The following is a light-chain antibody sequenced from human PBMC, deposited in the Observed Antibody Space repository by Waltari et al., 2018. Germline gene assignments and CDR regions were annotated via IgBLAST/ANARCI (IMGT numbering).Light chain of an antibody. V-gene: IGLV2-23*01. CDR3: CSYAGSSTPVV. Sequence: QSALTQPASVSGSPGQSITISCTGTSSDVGSYNLVAWYQQHPGKAPKLKIYEGSKRPVGVSNRFSGSKSGNTASLTISGLQAEDEADYYCCSYAGSSTPVVFGGGTKLTVL. J-gene: IGLJ2*01. CDR2: EGS. CDR1: SSDVGSYNL.